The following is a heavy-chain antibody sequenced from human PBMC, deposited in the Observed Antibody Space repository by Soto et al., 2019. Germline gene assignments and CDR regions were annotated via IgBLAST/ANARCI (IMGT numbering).Heavy chain of an antibody. Sequence: ASVKVSCKLSGGNFRTFVMNWVRQAPGQGLEWMGGINHMFGTTNQAQKFQGRVTISADEYRATVYMEVTSLISEDTAVYYCATESSGYLTAFDIWGQGTVVTVSS. V-gene: IGHV1-69*13. CDR3: ATESSGYLTAFDI. J-gene: IGHJ3*02. CDR1: GGNFRTFV. D-gene: IGHD3-22*01. CDR2: INHMFGTT.